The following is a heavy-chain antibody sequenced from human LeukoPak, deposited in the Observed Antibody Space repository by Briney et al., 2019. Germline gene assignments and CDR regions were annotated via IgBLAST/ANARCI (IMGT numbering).Heavy chain of an antibody. V-gene: IGHV1-18*01. CDR1: GYTFTSYG. J-gene: IGHJ4*02. CDR3: ARDAPSLYYDSSGYSPDY. CDR2: ISAYNGNT. Sequence: ASVKVSCKASGYTFTSYGISWVQQAPGQGLEWMGWISAYNGNTNYAQKLQGRVTMTTDTSTSTAYMELRSLRSDDTAVYYCARDAPSLYYDSSGYSPDYWGRGTLVTVSS. D-gene: IGHD3-22*01.